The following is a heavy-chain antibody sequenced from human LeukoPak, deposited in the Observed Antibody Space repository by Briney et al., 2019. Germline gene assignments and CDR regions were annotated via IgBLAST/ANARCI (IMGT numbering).Heavy chain of an antibody. V-gene: IGHV4-34*01. CDR1: GGSFSGYY. CDR2: INHSGST. D-gene: IGHD4-23*01. Sequence: SSETLSLTCAVYGGSFSGYYWSWISQPPGKGLEWIGEINHSGSTNYNPSLKSRVTISVDTSKNQFSLKLSSVTAADTAVYYCARAGRLRWFRLDYWGQGTLVTVSS. CDR3: ARAGRLRWFRLDY. J-gene: IGHJ4*02.